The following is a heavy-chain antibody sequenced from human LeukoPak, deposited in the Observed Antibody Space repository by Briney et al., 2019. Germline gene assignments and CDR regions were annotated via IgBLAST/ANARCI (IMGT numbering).Heavy chain of an antibody. D-gene: IGHD2-15*01. CDR2: ISWNSGSI. CDR1: GFTFDDYA. J-gene: IGHJ4*02. V-gene: IGHV3-9*03. Sequence: LRLSCAASGFTFDDYAMHWVRQAPGKGLEWVSGISWNSGSIGYADSVKGRFTISRDNAKNSLYLQMNSLRAEDMALYYCAKSYRSGGSGPFDYWGQGTLVTVSS. CDR3: AKSYRSGGSGPFDY.